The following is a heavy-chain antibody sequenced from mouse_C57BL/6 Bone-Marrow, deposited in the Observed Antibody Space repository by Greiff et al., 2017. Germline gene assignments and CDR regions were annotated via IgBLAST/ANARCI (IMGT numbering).Heavy chain of an antibody. V-gene: IGHV1-18*01. CDR1: GYTFTDYN. CDR3: ARSRGSGSLWFAY. CDR2: INPNNGGT. Sequence: EVQLQESGPELVKPGASVKIPCKASGYTFTDYNMDWVKQSHGKSLEWIGDINPNNGGTIYNQKFKGKATLTVDKSSSTAYMELRSLTSDDTAVYYGARSRGSGSLWFAYWGQGTLVTVSA. D-gene: IGHD3-2*02. J-gene: IGHJ3*01.